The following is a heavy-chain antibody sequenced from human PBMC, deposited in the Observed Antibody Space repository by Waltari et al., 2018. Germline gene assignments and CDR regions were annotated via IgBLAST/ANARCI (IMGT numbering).Heavy chain of an antibody. J-gene: IGHJ1*01. Sequence: QVQLQESGPGLVKPSATLSLTCAVSGYSISSGYYWGWIRQPPGKGLEWIGSIYHSGSTYYNPSLKSRVTISVDTSKNQFSLKLSSVTAADTAVYYCASPGIAAAGTPIQHWGQGTLVTVSS. D-gene: IGHD6-13*01. CDR3: ASPGIAAAGTPIQH. CDR1: GYSISSGYY. CDR2: IYHSGST. V-gene: IGHV4-38-2*01.